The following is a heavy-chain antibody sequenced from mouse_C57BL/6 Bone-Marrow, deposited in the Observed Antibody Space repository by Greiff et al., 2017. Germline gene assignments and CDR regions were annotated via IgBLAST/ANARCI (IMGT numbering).Heavy chain of an antibody. D-gene: IGHD1-1*01. CDR3: ARGYYGSSSLSC. CDR2: IDPSDSYT. Sequence: QVQLQQPGAELVRPGTSVKLSCKASGYTFTSYWMHWVKQRPGHGLEWIGVIDPSDSYTNYNQKFKGKATLTVDTSSSTAYMQLSSLTSEDSAVYYCARGYYGSSSLSCWGQGTLVTVSA. CDR1: GYTFTSYW. J-gene: IGHJ3*01. V-gene: IGHV1-59*01.